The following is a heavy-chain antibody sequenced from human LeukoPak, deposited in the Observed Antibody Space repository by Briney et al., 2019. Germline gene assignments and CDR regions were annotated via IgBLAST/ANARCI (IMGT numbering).Heavy chain of an antibody. CDR1: GFTFSNHG. J-gene: IGHJ4*02. D-gene: IGHD6-6*01. V-gene: IGHV3-33*01. CDR3: ARDRAARHLDY. Sequence: PGRSLRLSCAASGFTFSNHGMHWVRQAPGKGLEWVAVIWYDGSNKYYADSVKGRFTISRDNSKNTVYLQMNSLRAEDTAVYYCARDRAARHLDYWGQGTLVTVSS. CDR2: IWYDGSNK.